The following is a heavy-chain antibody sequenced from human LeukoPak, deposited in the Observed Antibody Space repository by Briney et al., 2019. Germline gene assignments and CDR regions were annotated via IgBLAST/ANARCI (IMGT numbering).Heavy chain of an antibody. D-gene: IGHD3-10*01. CDR3: ARDLVLLWFGELPRFDY. V-gene: IGHV1-18*01. J-gene: IGHJ4*02. CDR1: GYTFNSYD. CDR2: MNPNSGNT. Sequence: ASVKVSCKASGYTFNSYDINWVRQATGQGLEWMGWMNPNSGNTNYAQKLQGRVTMTTDTSTSTAYMELRSLRSDDTAVYYCARDLVLLWFGELPRFDYWGQGTLVTVSS.